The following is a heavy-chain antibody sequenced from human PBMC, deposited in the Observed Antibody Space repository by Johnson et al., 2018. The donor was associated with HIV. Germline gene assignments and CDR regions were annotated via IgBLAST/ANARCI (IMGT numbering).Heavy chain of an antibody. D-gene: IGHD5-12*01. CDR2: IGTAGDP. CDR1: GFTFSSYD. Sequence: VQLVESGGGLVQPGGSLRLSCAASGFTFSSYDMHWVRQATGKGLEWVSAIGTAGDPYYPGSVKGRFPISRENAKNSLYLQMNSLRAGDTAVYYCARGDSYIVATDDAFDIWGQGTMVTVSS. V-gene: IGHV3-13*05. J-gene: IGHJ3*02. CDR3: ARGDSYIVATDDAFDI.